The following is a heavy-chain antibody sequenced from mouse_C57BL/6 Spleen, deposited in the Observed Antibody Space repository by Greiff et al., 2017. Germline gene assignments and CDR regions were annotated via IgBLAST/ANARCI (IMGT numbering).Heavy chain of an antibody. CDR1: GYAFSSSW. CDR3: AREGGSSGYGWFAY. J-gene: IGHJ3*01. D-gene: IGHD3-2*02. V-gene: IGHV1-82*01. CDR2: IYPGDGDT. Sequence: QVQLQQPGAELVKPGASVKISCKASGYAFSSSWMNWVKQRPGKGLEWIGRIYPGDGDTNYNGKFKGKATLTADKSSSTAYMQLSSLTSEDSAVYFCAREGGSSGYGWFAYWGQGTLVTVSA.